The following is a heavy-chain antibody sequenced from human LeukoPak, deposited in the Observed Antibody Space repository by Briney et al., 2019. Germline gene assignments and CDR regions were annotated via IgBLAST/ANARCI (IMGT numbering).Heavy chain of an antibody. CDR2: INPSGGST. J-gene: IGHJ4*02. CDR1: GYTFTSYY. Sequence: ASVKVSCKASGYTFTSYYMHWVRQAPGQGLEWMGIINPSGGSTSYAQKFQGRVTMTRATSTSTVYMELSSLRSEDTAVYYCAREWSRDGCLTHWGQGTLVTVSS. D-gene: IGHD5-24*01. V-gene: IGHV1-46*01. CDR3: AREWSRDGCLTH.